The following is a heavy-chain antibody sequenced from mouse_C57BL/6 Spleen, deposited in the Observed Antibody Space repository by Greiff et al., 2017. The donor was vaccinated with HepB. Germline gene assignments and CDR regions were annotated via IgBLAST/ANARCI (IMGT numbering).Heavy chain of an antibody. CDR1: GFTFSSYG. J-gene: IGHJ4*01. Sequence: EVKVVESGGDLVKPGGSLKLSFAASGFTFSSYGMSWVRQTPDKRLEWVATISSGGSYTYYPDSVKGRFTISRDNAKNTLYLQMSSLKSEDTAMYYCARPSTFYAMDYWGQGTSVTVSS. V-gene: IGHV5-6*01. CDR3: ARPSTFYAMDY. CDR2: ISSGGSYT. D-gene: IGHD2-1*01.